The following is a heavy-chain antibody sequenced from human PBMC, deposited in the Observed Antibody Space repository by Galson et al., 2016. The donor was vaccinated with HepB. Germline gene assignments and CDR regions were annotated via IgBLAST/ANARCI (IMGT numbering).Heavy chain of an antibody. Sequence: SLRLSCAASGITFNTYNMVWVRQAPGKGLEWVSCIRTSSSPISYRDSVKGRFTISRDNTKNSLYLQLNSLRAEDTAVYYCARIIKTGTTSHFDYWGQGTLVTVSS. J-gene: IGHJ4*02. CDR1: GITFNTYN. CDR3: ARIIKTGTTSHFDY. V-gene: IGHV3-21*01. CDR2: IRTSSSPI. D-gene: IGHD1-7*01.